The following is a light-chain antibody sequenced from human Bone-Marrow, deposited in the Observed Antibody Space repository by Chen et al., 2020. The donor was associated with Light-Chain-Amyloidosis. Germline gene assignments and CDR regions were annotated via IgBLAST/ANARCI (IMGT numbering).Light chain of an antibody. V-gene: IGLV2-14*01. CDR1: SSDVGGDNH. J-gene: IGLJ1*01. CDR2: EVT. CDR3: SSYTITNTLV. Sequence: QSPLTQPAPVSGSPGPSITISCTGTSSDVGGDNHVSWYQQHPDKAPKLMIYEVTNRPSWVPDRFSGSKSDNTASLTISGLQTEDEADYFCSSYTITNTLVFGSGTRVTVL.